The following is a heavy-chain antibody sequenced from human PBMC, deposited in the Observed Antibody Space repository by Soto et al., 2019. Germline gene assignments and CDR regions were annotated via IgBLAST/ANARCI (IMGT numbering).Heavy chain of an antibody. CDR1: GCTFSSNA. J-gene: IGHJ5*02. V-gene: IGHV1-69*01. D-gene: IGHD3-16*01. CDR3: ARESPSKAIMIMVGGGGLNWFDP. CDR2: IIPIFGTA. Sequence: QVQLVQSGAEVKKPGSSVKVSCKASGCTFSSNAISWVRQAPGQGPEWMGGIIPIFGTANYAQKFQGRVTITADESTSTAYMELSRRGSEDTAVYYCARESPSKAIMIMVGGGGLNWFDPWGQGTLVTVSS.